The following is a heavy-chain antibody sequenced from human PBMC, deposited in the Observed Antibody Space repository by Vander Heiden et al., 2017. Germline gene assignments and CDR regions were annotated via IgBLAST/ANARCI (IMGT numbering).Heavy chain of an antibody. Sequence: EVQLVQSGAEVKKPGESLKISCKGSGYKFSNYWIGWVRQMPGKGLEWLGIIYPGDADTRYSPSFQGQVTISADKSISTAYLQWSSLKASDTAMYYCARPYGYSNSDAFYIWGQGTMVTVSS. D-gene: IGHD4-4*01. CDR1: GYKFSNYW. J-gene: IGHJ3*02. CDR2: IYPGDADT. CDR3: ARPYGYSNSDAFYI. V-gene: IGHV5-51*01.